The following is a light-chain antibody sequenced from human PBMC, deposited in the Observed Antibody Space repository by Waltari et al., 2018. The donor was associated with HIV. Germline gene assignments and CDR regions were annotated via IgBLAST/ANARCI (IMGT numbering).Light chain of an antibody. J-gene: IGLJ2*01. Sequence: QSALTQPPSASGSPEQSVTLSCTGTRSDIGNYAYVSWYQQHPGKAPKLLIYEVAKRPSGVPDRFSGSKSGDTASLTVSGLQAEDEADYYCASYGGRNNRVLFGGGTRLTVL. V-gene: IGLV2-8*01. CDR3: ASYGGRNNRVL. CDR2: EVA. CDR1: RSDIGNYAY.